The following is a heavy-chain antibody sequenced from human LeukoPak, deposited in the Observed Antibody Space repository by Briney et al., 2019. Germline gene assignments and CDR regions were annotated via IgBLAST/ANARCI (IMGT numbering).Heavy chain of an antibody. J-gene: IGHJ3*02. D-gene: IGHD3-10*01. V-gene: IGHV3-48*03. CDR1: GFTFSGCE. CDR3: ARVATMVRVPLDALDI. Sequence: GGSLRLSCAISGFTFSGCELTWVRQAPGKGLEWVSYISRSGNTIYYADSVKGRFTTSRDNAKNSLYLQMNSLRVEDTAVYYCARVATMVRVPLDALDIWGQGTMVSVSS. CDR2: ISRSGNTI.